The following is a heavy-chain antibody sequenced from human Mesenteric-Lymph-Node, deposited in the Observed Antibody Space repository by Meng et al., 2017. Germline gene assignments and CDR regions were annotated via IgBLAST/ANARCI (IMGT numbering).Heavy chain of an antibody. J-gene: IGHJ4*02. CDR3: GKAGGVWYSTSWGPLDY. CDR2: ISGSGGDT. CDR1: GFTFRNYA. Sequence: GGSLRLSCAASGFTFRNYAMSWVRQAPGKGLEWVSSISGSGGDTYYADSVKGRFTISRDNSKNTLYLQMNSLRAEDTDVYYCGKAGGVWYSTSWGPLDYWGQGSMVTVSS. V-gene: IGHV3-23*01. D-gene: IGHD6-6*01.